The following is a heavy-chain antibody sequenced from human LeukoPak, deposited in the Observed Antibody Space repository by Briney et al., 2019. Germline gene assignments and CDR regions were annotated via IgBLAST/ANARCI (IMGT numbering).Heavy chain of an antibody. CDR3: ARVGGIAVAGTSYDFDY. Sequence: SETLSLTCTVSGGSISSYYWSWIRQPPGKGLEWIGYIYYNGSTNYKPSLKSRVTISVDTSKNQFSLKLSSVTAAHTAVYYCARVGGIAVAGTSYDFDYWGQGTLVTVSS. D-gene: IGHD6-19*01. J-gene: IGHJ4*02. CDR2: IYYNGST. V-gene: IGHV4-59*08. CDR1: GGSISSYY.